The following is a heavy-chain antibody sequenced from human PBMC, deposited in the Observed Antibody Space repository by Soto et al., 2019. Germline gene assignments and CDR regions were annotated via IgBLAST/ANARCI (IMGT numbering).Heavy chain of an antibody. J-gene: IGHJ4*02. Sequence: SVKVSCKASGGTFSSYAISWVRQAPGQGLEWMGGIIPIFGTANYAQKFQGRVTITADKSTSTAYMELSSLRSEDTAVYYSARDGDDIAARRKYYFDYWGQGTLVTVSS. CDR1: GGTFSSYA. D-gene: IGHD6-6*01. CDR2: IIPIFGTA. V-gene: IGHV1-69*06. CDR3: ARDGDDIAARRKYYFDY.